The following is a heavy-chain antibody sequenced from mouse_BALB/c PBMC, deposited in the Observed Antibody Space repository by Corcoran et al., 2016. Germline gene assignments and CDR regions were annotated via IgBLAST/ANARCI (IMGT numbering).Heavy chain of an antibody. Sequence: QVTLKESGPGILQPSQTLSLTCSFSGFSLSTSGMGVSWIRQPSGKGLEWLAHIYWDDDKRYNPTLKSRRTISTDTSRNQVFLKITSVDTADTATYYCARRSSGAPYYAMDYWGQGTSVTVSS. V-gene: IGHV8-12*01. D-gene: IGHD3-1*01. CDR2: IYWDDDK. CDR3: ARRSSGAPYYAMDY. J-gene: IGHJ4*01. CDR1: GFSLSTSGMG.